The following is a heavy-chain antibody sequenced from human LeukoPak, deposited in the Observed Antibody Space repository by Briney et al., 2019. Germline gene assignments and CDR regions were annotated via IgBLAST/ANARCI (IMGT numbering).Heavy chain of an antibody. CDR3: ARDARIPGIAAAVPDL. D-gene: IGHD6-13*01. Sequence: ASVKVSCKASGYTFTGYYMHWVRQAPGQGLEWMGWINPNSGGTNYAQKFQGRVTMTRDTSISTAYMELSRLRSDDTAVYYCARDARIPGIAAAVPDLWGRGTLVTVSS. CDR2: INPNSGGT. J-gene: IGHJ2*01. V-gene: IGHV1-2*02. CDR1: GYTFTGYY.